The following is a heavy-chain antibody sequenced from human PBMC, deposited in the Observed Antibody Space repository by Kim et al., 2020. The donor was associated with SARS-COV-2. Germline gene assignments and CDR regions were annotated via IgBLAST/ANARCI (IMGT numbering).Heavy chain of an antibody. Sequence: GGSLRLSCEASGFSFNRQAMAWVRQAPGKGLEWVSGLGGSGENTYYADSVKGRFTISRDSSTKTLYLQVSSLRVEDTAIYYCAKLKTMLQGVNYFDSWGQGTLVTVSA. CDR1: GFSFNRQA. CDR2: LGGSGENT. J-gene: IGHJ4*02. V-gene: IGHV3-23*01. D-gene: IGHD3-10*01. CDR3: AKLKTMLQGVNYFDS.